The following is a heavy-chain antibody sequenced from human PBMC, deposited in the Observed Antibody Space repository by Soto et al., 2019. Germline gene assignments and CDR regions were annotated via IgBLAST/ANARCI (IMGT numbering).Heavy chain of an antibody. CDR1: GGSIRSYY. J-gene: IGHJ4*02. D-gene: IGHD4-17*01. V-gene: IGHV4-59*01. CDR2: VYDSGRT. CDR3: ARDTAFNY. Sequence: KTSETLSLTCTVSGGSIRSYYWSWIRQPPGKGLEWIGYVYDSGRTNYNYKPSLKSRVTISVDTSKNQFSLKLTSVTAADTALYYCARDTAFNYWGQGARVTVSS.